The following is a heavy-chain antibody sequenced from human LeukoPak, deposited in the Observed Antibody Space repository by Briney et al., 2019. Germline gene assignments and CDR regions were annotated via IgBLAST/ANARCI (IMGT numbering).Heavy chain of an antibody. J-gene: IGHJ4*02. CDR3: AKDIGSSGWSSFDY. V-gene: IGHV3-9*01. D-gene: IGHD6-19*01. Sequence: PGRSLRLSCAASGFTFDDYAMHWVRQAPGKGLEWVSGISWNSGSIGYADSVKGRFTISRDNAKNSLYLQKNSLRAEDTALYYCAKDIGSSGWSSFDYWGQGTLVTVSS. CDR1: GFTFDDYA. CDR2: ISWNSGSI.